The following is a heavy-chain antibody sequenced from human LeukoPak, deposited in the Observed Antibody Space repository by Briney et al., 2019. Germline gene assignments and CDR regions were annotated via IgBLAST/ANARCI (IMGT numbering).Heavy chain of an antibody. Sequence: TSQTLSLTCTVSGGSISSGSYYWSWIRQPAGKGLEWIGRIYTSGSTNYNPSLKSRVTISVDTPKNQFSLKLSSVTAADTAVYYCARVNPYSGSYSADYWGQGTLVTVSS. V-gene: IGHV4-61*02. D-gene: IGHD1-26*01. CDR1: GGSISSGSYY. CDR3: ARVNPYSGSYSADY. J-gene: IGHJ4*02. CDR2: IYTSGST.